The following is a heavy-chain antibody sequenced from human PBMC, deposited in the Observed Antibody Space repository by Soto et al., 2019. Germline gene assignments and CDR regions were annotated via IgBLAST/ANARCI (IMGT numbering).Heavy chain of an antibody. V-gene: IGHV1-2*04. D-gene: IGHD2-15*01. CDR3: ARGGVVVVAAAAYNWFDP. CDR1: GYTFTGYY. CDR2: INPNSGGT. Sequence: QVQLVQSGAEVKKPGASVKVSCKASGYTFTGYYMHWVRQAPGQGLEWMGWINPNSGGTNYAQKFQGWVTMTRDTAISTAYMELSRLGSDDTAVYYCARGGVVVVAAAAYNWFDPWGQGTLVTVSS. J-gene: IGHJ5*02.